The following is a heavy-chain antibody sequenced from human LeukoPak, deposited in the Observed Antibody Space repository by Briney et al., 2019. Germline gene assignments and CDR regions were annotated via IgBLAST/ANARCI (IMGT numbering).Heavy chain of an antibody. J-gene: IGHJ4*02. Sequence: PSGTLSLTCTVSGGSISSNTYYWGWIRQPPGKGLEWIGSIYYGGSTYYNPSLKSRVTISVDTSKNQFSLKLSSVTAADTAVYYCARRGNTGRSFDYWGQGTLVTVSS. D-gene: IGHD4-23*01. CDR1: GGSISSNTYY. CDR2: IYYGGST. CDR3: ARRGNTGRSFDY. V-gene: IGHV4-39*01.